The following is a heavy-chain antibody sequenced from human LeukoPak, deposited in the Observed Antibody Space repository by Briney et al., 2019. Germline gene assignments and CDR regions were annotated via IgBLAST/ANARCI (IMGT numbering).Heavy chain of an antibody. CDR1: GGSFSGYY. CDR3: ARGVPRGVAAAGGKHIDY. CDR2: INHSGST. V-gene: IGHV4-34*01. J-gene: IGHJ4*02. Sequence: SETLSLTCAVYGGSFSGYYWSWIRQPPGKGLEWIGEINHSGSTNYNPSLKSRVTISVDTSKNQFTLKLSSVTAADTAVYYCARGVPRGVAAAGGKHIDYWGQGTLVTVSS. D-gene: IGHD6-13*01.